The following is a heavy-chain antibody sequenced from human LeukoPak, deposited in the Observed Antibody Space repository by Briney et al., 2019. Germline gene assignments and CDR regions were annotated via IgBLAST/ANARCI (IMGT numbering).Heavy chain of an antibody. D-gene: IGHD1-26*01. CDR1: GGSISSGSYY. CDR2: IYTSGST. Sequence: SETLSLTCTVSGGSISSGSYYWSWIRQPAGKGLEWIGRIYTSGSTNYNPSLKSRVTISVDTSKNQFSLKLSSVTAADTAVYYCARDVQSGPQAELAFDIWGQGTMVTVSS. J-gene: IGHJ3*02. CDR3: ARDVQSGPQAELAFDI. V-gene: IGHV4-61*02.